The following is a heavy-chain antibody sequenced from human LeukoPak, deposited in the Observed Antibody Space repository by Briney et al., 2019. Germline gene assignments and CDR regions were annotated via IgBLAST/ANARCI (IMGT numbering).Heavy chain of an antibody. D-gene: IGHD3-10*01. J-gene: IGHJ6*03. Sequence: PGGSLRLSCTASGFTFGDYAMSWVRQAPGKGLEWVGFIRSKAYGGTTEYAASVKGRFTISRDDSKSIAYLQMNSLKTEDTAVYYCTRAYGYYYYYMDVWGKGTTVTISS. V-gene: IGHV3-49*04. CDR1: GFTFGDYA. CDR3: TRAYGYYYYYMDV. CDR2: IRSKAYGGTT.